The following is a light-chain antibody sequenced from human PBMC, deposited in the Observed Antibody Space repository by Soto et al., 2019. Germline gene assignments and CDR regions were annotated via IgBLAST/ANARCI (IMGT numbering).Light chain of an antibody. J-gene: IGKJ2*01. CDR2: AAT. CDR1: QSISSY. Sequence: DIQMTQSPSSLSASVGDRVTITYRASQSISSYLNWCQQKPEKAPKLLIYAATSLQSGVPSRFSGSGSGTDFTLTISSLQPEDFATYYCQQSYSNQYTFGQGTKVDIK. CDR3: QQSYSNQYT. V-gene: IGKV1-39*01.